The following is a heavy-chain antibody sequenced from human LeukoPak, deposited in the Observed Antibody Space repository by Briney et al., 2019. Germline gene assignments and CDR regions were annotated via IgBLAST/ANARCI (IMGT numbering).Heavy chain of an antibody. J-gene: IGHJ4*02. CDR2: IDKNGREK. Sequence: GGSLTLSCTVSGFTFSNYWMRWVRQAPGKGLEWVASIDKNGREKRYADSVEGRFTISRDNAANSVYLQMTSLGAEDTAVYYCATYTQNFGAPGTDYWGQGTLVTVSS. CDR1: GFTFSNYW. D-gene: IGHD3-10*01. V-gene: IGHV3-7*01. CDR3: ATYTQNFGAPGTDY.